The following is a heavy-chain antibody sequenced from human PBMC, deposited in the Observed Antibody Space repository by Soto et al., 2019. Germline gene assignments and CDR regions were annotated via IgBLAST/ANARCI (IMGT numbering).Heavy chain of an antibody. Sequence: ASVKVSCKASGYTFTSYDINWVRQATGQGLEWMGWMNPNSGNTGYAQKFQGRVTMTRNTSTSTAYMELSSLRSEDTAVYYCATRLRAWYAFEIWGQGTMVTVSS. CDR2: MNPNSGNT. D-gene: IGHD4-17*01. J-gene: IGHJ3*02. V-gene: IGHV1-8*01. CDR3: ATRLRAWYAFEI. CDR1: GYTFTSYD.